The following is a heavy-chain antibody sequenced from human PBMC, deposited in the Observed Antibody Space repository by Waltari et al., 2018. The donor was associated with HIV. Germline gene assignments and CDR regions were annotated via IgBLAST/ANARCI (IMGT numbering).Heavy chain of an antibody. CDR2: MNPDSGNT. CDR3: ARAVYGSGLNFLDY. CDR1: EYRFPEYD. D-gene: IGHD3-10*01. J-gene: IGHJ4*02. Sequence: QEQLVQSGAEVKKPGASVKVSCKASEYRFPEYDLNWVRQAPGQGLEWMGRMNPDSGNTEYAQKFQGRVTMTRDTSTSTAYMELSSLRSDDTAVYYCARAVYGSGLNFLDYWGQGTLVSVSS. V-gene: IGHV1-8*01.